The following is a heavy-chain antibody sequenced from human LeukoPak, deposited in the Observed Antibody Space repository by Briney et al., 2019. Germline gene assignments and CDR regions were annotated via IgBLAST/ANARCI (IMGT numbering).Heavy chain of an antibody. D-gene: IGHD3-9*01. CDR2: ISAYNGNT. CDR3: ARFNVLRYFDWLLYNWFDP. V-gene: IGHV1-18*01. J-gene: IGHJ5*02. CDR1: GYTFTNYG. Sequence: ASVKVSCKASGYTFTNYGISWVRQAPGQGLEWMGWISAYNGNTHYAQNLQGRVTMTTDTSTSTAYMELRSLRSDDTAVYYCARFNVLRYFDWLLYNWFDPWGQGTLVTVSS.